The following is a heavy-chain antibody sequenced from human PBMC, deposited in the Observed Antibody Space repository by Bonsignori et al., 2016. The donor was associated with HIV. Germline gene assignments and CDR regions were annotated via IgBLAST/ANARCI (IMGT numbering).Heavy chain of an antibody. CDR3: AREKDTIFGVVIY. CDR2: IYTSGST. Sequence: SETLSLTCTVSGGSISSGSYYWSWIRQPAGKGLEWIGRIYTSGSTNYNPSLKSRVTISVDTSKNQFSLKLSSVTAADTAVYYCAREKDTIFGVVIYWGQGTLVTVSS. CDR1: GGSISSGSYY. D-gene: IGHD3-3*01. V-gene: IGHV4-61*02. J-gene: IGHJ4*02.